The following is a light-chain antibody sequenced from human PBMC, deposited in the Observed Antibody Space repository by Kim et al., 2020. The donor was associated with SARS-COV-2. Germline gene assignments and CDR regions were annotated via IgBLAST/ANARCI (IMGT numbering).Light chain of an antibody. CDR1: QSVSSSY. Sequence: DIVLTQSPGTLSLSPGERATLSCRASQSVSSSYLAWYQQKPGQAPRLLIYDASSRATGIPDRFSGSGSGTDFTLTISRLEPEDFAVYYCQQYGKSPWTLGQGTKVDIK. V-gene: IGKV3-20*01. CDR2: DAS. CDR3: QQYGKSPWT. J-gene: IGKJ1*01.